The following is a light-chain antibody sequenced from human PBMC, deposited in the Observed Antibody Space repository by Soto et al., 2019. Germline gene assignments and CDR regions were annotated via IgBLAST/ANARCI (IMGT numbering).Light chain of an antibody. V-gene: IGKV1-39*01. CDR2: AAS. CDR1: QSISSY. Sequence: DIQMTQSPSSLSASVGDRVTITCRASQSISSYLNWYQQKPGKAPKLLIHAASSLQSGVPSRFSGSGSGTDFTLTISSLQPEDFATYYCQQSYSTPECTFGQGTKVDIK. CDR3: QQSYSTPECT. J-gene: IGKJ2*02.